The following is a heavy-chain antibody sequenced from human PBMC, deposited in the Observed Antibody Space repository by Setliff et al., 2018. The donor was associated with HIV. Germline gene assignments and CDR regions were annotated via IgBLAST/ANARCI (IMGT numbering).Heavy chain of an antibody. D-gene: IGHD3-10*01. Sequence: GGSLRLSCAASGFTFSDYYMSWIRQAPGKGPEWVSYISTGSDYTNYADSVKGRFTISRDNAENSLYLQMSSLRAEDTAVYYCARKLRPGHGVDVWGQGTTVTVSS. J-gene: IGHJ6*02. CDR1: GFTFSDYY. V-gene: IGHV3-11*06. CDR2: ISTGSDYT. CDR3: ARKLRPGHGVDV.